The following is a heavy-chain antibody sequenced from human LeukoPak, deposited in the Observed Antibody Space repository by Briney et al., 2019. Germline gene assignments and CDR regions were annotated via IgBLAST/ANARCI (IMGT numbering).Heavy chain of an antibody. CDR1: GSSISSYY. Sequence: SETLSLTCTVSGSSISSYYWTWIRQPPGKGLEWIGYVYDSGSTNYNPSLQSRVTISVDTSKSQFSLKLTSVTAADTAVYYCARRGGRGSSYWFDPWGQGTLVTVSS. CDR2: VYDSGST. J-gene: IGHJ5*02. V-gene: IGHV4-59*08. CDR3: ARRGGRGSSYWFDP. D-gene: IGHD3-10*01.